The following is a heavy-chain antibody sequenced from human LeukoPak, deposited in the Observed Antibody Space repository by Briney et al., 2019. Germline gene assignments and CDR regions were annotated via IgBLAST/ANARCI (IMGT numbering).Heavy chain of an antibody. V-gene: IGHV1-69*04. CDR1: GGTFSSYA. CDR2: IIPILGIA. CDR3: ARGMYSSGWYPSNWFDS. J-gene: IGHJ5*01. Sequence: SVKVSCKASGGTFSSYAISWVRQAPGQGLEWMGRIIPILGIANYAQKFQGRVTITADKSTSAAYMELSSLRSEDTAVYYCARGMYSSGWYPSNWFDSWGQGTLVTVSS. D-gene: IGHD6-19*01.